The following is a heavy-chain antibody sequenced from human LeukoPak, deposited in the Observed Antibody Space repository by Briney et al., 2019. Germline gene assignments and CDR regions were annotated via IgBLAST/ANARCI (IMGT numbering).Heavy chain of an antibody. CDR2: IKQDGSEK. Sequence: PGGSLRLSCAASGFTFSSYWMSWVSQAPGKGLEWVANIKQDGSEKYYVDSVKGRFTISRDNAKNSLYLQMNSLRAEDTAVYYCARDTGGYSYGFHYFDYWGQGTLVTVSS. CDR3: ARDTGGYSYGFHYFDY. D-gene: IGHD5-18*01. J-gene: IGHJ4*02. V-gene: IGHV3-7*01. CDR1: GFTFSSYW.